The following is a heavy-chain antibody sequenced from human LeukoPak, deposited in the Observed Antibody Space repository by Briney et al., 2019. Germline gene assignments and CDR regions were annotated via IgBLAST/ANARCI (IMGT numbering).Heavy chain of an antibody. Sequence: ASVKVSCKASGGTFSSYAISWVRHAPRQGLEWMGGIIPIFGTANYAQKFQGRVTITTDESTSTAYMELSSLRSEDTAVYYCARAGGYSYAPDYWGQGTLVTVSS. J-gene: IGHJ4*02. CDR2: IIPIFGTA. D-gene: IGHD5-18*01. CDR3: ARAGGYSYAPDY. V-gene: IGHV1-69*05. CDR1: GGTFSSYA.